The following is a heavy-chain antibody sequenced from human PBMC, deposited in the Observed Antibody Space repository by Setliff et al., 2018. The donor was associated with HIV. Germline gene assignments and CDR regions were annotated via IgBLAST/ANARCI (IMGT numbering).Heavy chain of an antibody. J-gene: IGHJ6*02. CDR1: GGSISSSGYF. V-gene: IGHV4-30-4*08. Sequence: SETLSLTCTVSGGSISSSGYFRSWIRQPPGKGLEWIGFIYSSGSTYYNPSLKSRITISVDTSKNQFSLKLSSVTATDRAVYYCTRGRDSSWSYGMDVWGQGTTVTVSS. CDR3: TRGRDSSWSYGMDV. D-gene: IGHD6-13*01. CDR2: IYSSGST.